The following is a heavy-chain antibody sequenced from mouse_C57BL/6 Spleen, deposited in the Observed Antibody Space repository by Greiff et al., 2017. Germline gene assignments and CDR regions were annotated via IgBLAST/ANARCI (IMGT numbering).Heavy chain of an antibody. CDR2: IDPETGGT. V-gene: IGHV1-15*01. J-gene: IGHJ4*01. D-gene: IGHD1-2*01. CDR1: GYTFTDYE. Sequence: QVQLQQSGAELVRPGASVTLSCKASGYTFTDYEMHWVKQTPVHGLEWIGAIDPETGGTASNQKFKGKAILTADKSSSTAYMELRSLTSEDSAVYFYTPHSCEYYYAMDYWGQGPSVTVST. CDR3: TPHSCEYYYAMDY.